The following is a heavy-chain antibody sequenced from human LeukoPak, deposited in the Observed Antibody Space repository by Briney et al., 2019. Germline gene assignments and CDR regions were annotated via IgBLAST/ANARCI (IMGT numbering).Heavy chain of an antibody. V-gene: IGHV4-39*01. CDR1: GGSISSSSYY. Sequence: PSETLSLTCAVSGGSISSSSYYWGWIRQPPGKGLEWIGSIYYSGSTYYNPSLKSRVTISVDTSKNQFSLKLSSVTAADTAVYYCASSSLSWFDPWGQGTLVTVSS. D-gene: IGHD6-6*01. J-gene: IGHJ5*02. CDR3: ASSSLSWFDP. CDR2: IYYSGST.